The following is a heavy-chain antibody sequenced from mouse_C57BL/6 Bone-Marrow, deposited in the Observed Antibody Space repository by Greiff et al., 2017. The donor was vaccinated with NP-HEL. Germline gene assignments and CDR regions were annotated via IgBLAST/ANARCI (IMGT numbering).Heavy chain of an antibody. CDR2: IHPNSGST. CDR3: ASKDCAVGAMGD. J-gene: IGHJ4*01. V-gene: IGHV1-64*01. D-gene: IGHD1-1*01. Sequence: QVQLQQPGAELVKPGASVKLSCKASGYTFTSYWMHWVKQRPGQGLEWIGMIHPNSGSTNYNEKFKGKATLTVDKSSSTAYMQLSSLTSEDSAVYYCASKDCAVGAMGDRGQRTSVSV. CDR1: GYTFTSYW.